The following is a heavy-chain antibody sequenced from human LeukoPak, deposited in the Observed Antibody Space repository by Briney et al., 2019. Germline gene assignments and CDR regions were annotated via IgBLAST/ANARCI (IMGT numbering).Heavy chain of an antibody. CDR2: INPNSGGT. CDR3: ARVIGFGELQPYYFDY. V-gene: IGHV1-2*02. CDR1: GYTFTGYY. Sequence: ASVKVSCKASGYTFTGYYMHWVRQAPGQGLDWMGWINPNSGGTNYAQKFQGRVTMTRDTSISTAYMELSRLRSDDTAVYYCARVIGFGELQPYYFDYWGQGTLVTVSS. J-gene: IGHJ4*02. D-gene: IGHD3-10*01.